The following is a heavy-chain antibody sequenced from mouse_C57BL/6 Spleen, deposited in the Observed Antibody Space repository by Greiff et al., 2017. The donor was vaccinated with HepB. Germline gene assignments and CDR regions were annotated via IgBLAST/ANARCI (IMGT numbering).Heavy chain of an antibody. D-gene: IGHD3-2*02. J-gene: IGHJ2*01. Sequence: QVQLQQSGAELVRPGTSVKMSCKASGYTFTHYWMGWAKQRPGHGLEWIGDIYPVGGSTNYNEKLKGKATLTADTSSRTAYMQFSSLTYEDSAIYYCARETAQATLDYWGQGTTLTVSS. CDR3: ARETAQATLDY. V-gene: IGHV1-63*01. CDR2: IYPVGGST. CDR1: GYTFTHYW.